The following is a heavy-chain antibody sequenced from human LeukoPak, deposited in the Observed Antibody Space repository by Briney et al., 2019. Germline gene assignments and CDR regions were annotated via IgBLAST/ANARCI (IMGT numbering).Heavy chain of an antibody. Sequence: PGGSLILSCAASGFTFSDYYMSWIRQAPGKGLEWVSYISGGATDIKYVDSVKGRFTVSRDNAKNSVSLQMNSLRAEDTAVYYCARSIRGYSHDALWGQGTLVTGSS. CDR2: ISGGATDI. CDR3: ARSIRGYSHDAL. J-gene: IGHJ4*02. D-gene: IGHD5-18*01. CDR1: GFTFSDYY. V-gene: IGHV3-11*01.